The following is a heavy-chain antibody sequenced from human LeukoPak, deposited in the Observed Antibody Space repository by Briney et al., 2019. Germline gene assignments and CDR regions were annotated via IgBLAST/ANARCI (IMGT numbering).Heavy chain of an antibody. Sequence: GGSLRLSCAASGFIFSNFGMNWVRQAPGKGLQWLSYISTTSSTIYYADSVKGRFTISRDNAKNSLYLQMNSLRDEDTAVYYCARGETAVTSYLRYWGQGTLVTVSS. D-gene: IGHD4-17*01. CDR3: ARGETAVTSYLRY. CDR1: GFIFSNFG. CDR2: ISTTSSTI. V-gene: IGHV3-48*02. J-gene: IGHJ4*02.